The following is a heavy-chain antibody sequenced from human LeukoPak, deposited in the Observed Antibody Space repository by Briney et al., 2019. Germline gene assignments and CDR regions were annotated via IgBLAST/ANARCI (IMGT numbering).Heavy chain of an antibody. V-gene: IGHV4-31*03. J-gene: IGHJ6*02. D-gene: IGHD3-16*01. Sequence: SQTLSLTCTVSGGSISSGDYYWSWVRQHPGKGLEWIGYIYYSGSTYYNPSLKSRVTISVDTSKNQFSLKLTSVTAADTAVHYCARVGAAHLRMDVWGQGTTVTVSS. CDR2: IYYSGST. CDR1: GGSISSGDYY. CDR3: ARVGAAHLRMDV.